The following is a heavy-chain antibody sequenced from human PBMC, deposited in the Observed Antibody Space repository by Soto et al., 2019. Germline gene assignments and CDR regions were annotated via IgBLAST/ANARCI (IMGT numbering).Heavy chain of an antibody. Sequence: QVQLQQWGAGLLKPSETLSLTCAVYGGSFSGHSWTWIRQSPGKGLEWIGDINHSGRVNYSPPRKSRVTISLDTSKNQFSLTLSAVTAADTAMYYCSTRAYDTNGYYRFDPWGQGTLVTVSS. CDR2: INHSGRV. D-gene: IGHD3-22*01. J-gene: IGHJ5*01. V-gene: IGHV4-34*01. CDR3: STRAYDTNGYYRFDP. CDR1: GGSFSGHS.